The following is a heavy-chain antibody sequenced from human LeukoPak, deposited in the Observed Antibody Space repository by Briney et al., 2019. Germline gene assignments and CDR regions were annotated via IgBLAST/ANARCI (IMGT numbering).Heavy chain of an antibody. Sequence: PSETLSLTCGVSGYSISSGYQWAWIRQSPGQGLEWIGSIYHSGSTNYNPSLKSRVTISVDTSKNQFSLKLSSMTAADTAVYYCARNRLHQISTGARYGMDGWGRGTTVTVSS. CDR2: IYHSGST. CDR3: ARNRLHQISTGARYGMDG. V-gene: IGHV4-38-2*01. D-gene: IGHD5-24*01. J-gene: IGHJ6*04. CDR1: GYSISSGYQ.